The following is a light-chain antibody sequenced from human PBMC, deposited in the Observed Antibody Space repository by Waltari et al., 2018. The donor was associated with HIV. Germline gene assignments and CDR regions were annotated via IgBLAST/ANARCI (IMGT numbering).Light chain of an antibody. J-gene: IGLJ3*02. CDR3: SAWDDSLKGHV. CDR2: CKN. CDR1: SSHIGRKS. Sequence: QSVLTQPPSASATPGQRVTISCSGSSSHIGRKSVNWYQQPPGTAPKVFIHCKNQPPAGVPDRFSGSRSGTSASLAIRGLQSEDEADYYCSAWDDSLKGHVFGGGTKLTVL. V-gene: IGLV1-44*01.